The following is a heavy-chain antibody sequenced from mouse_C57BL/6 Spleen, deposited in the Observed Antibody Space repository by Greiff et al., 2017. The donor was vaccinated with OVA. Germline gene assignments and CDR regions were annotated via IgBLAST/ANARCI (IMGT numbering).Heavy chain of an antibody. V-gene: IGHV1-53*01. J-gene: IGHJ1*03. CDR1: GYTFTSYW. CDR2: INPSNGGT. D-gene: IGHD1-1*01. Sequence: QVQLQQPGTELVKPGASVKLSCKASGYTFTSYWMHWVKQRPGQGLEWIGNINPSNGGTNYNEKFKSKATLTVDKSSSTAYMQLSSLTSEDSAVYDCASPFITTVVADWYFDVWGTGTTVTVSS. CDR3: ASPFITTVVADWYFDV.